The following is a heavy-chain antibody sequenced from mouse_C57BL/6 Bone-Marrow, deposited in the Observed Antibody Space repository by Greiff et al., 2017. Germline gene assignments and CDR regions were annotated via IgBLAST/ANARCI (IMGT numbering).Heavy chain of an antibody. CDR1: GYTFTSYG. CDR3: SRYYDYGSRYAMDY. CDR2: IYPRSGNT. V-gene: IGHV1-81*01. D-gene: IGHD1-1*01. Sequence: VQLQQSGAELARPGASVKLSCKASGYTFTSYGISWVKQRTGQGLEWIGEIYPRSGNTYYNEKFKGKATLTADKSSSTAYMELRSLTSEDSAVXFWSRYYDYGSRYAMDYWGQGTSGTVSS. J-gene: IGHJ4*01.